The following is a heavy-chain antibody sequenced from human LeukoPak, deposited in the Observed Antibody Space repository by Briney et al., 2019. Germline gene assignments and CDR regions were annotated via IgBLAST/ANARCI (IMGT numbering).Heavy chain of an antibody. Sequence: ASVKVSCKASGYSFNSYYIHWVRQAPGQGLEWMGTINPSGHRTIYAQNFQGRVTMTTDTSTRIVDMELSGLKSEDTAVYYCARDLGDYGGKSGFFDFWGQGILVTVSS. CDR3: ARDLGDYGGKSGFFDF. CDR1: GYSFNSYY. V-gene: IGHV1-46*02. D-gene: IGHD4-23*01. CDR2: INPSGHRT. J-gene: IGHJ4*02.